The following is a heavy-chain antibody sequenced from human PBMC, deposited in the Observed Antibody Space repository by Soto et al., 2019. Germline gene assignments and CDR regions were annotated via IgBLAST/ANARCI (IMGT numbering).Heavy chain of an antibody. CDR2: ISGYNGNT. J-gene: IGHJ6*02. CDR1: GYSLSGYS. D-gene: IGHD2-21*01. Sequence: GASLKVYCKASGYSLSGYSITWVLQAPGQGLEWMGRISGYNGNTNYARTLRGRLTLTTDTSTSTAYMELRSLTSDDTAVYYCARDVFCGGAPACPDMDVWGQGTTVTVSS. CDR3: ARDVFCGGAPACPDMDV. V-gene: IGHV1-18*04.